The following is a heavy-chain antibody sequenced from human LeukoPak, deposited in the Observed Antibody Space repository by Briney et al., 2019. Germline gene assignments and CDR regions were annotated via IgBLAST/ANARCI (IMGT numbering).Heavy chain of an antibody. D-gene: IGHD6-6*01. CDR2: IFYSGST. J-gene: IGHJ6*03. CDR3: ARDWGVEGRPGYMDV. CDR1: GGSISTSNYY. Sequence: SETLSLTCTVSGGSISTSNYYWGWIRQPPGKGLEWIGNIFYSGSTYYSPSLKSRVTISLDTSRNQFSLKLNSVTAADTAVYFCARDWGVEGRPGYMDVWGKGTTVTVSS. V-gene: IGHV4-39*07.